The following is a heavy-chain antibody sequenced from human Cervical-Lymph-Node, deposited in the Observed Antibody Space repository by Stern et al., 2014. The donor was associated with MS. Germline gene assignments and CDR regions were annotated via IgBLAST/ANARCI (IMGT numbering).Heavy chain of an antibody. CDR3: ARDYGDYAFDY. D-gene: IGHD4-17*01. Sequence: VQLVQSGAEVKKPGESLKISCRYSFTANWIAWVRQMPGKGLEWMGIIYPGDSDTRYSPSFQGQVTISADKSISTAYLQWSSLKASDTAMYYCARDYGDYAFDYWGQGTLVTVSS. CDR2: IYPGDSDT. CDR1: YSFTANW. J-gene: IGHJ4*02. V-gene: IGHV5-51*01.